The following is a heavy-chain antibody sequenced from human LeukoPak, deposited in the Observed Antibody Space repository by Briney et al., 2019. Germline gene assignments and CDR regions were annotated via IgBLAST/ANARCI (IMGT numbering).Heavy chain of an antibody. CDR2: TGWDHNTE. D-gene: IGHD4-17*01. CDR1: GFTFDDHT. V-gene: IGHV3-43*01. CDR3: GKGPSRCIGCDGFDL. Sequence: GGSLRLSCAASGFTFDDHTMHWVRQPPGKGLEWVSLTGWDHNTEYYADSVKGRFTISRDNSKTSLYLQMNSLRTEDTAVYYRGKGPSRCIGCDGFDLLGQGTMVTVSS. J-gene: IGHJ3*01.